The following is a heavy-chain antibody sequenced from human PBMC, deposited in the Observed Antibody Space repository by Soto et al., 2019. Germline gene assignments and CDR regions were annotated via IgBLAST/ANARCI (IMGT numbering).Heavy chain of an antibody. CDR3: ARDRLGATDPKWFDP. D-gene: IGHD5-12*01. J-gene: IGHJ5*02. CDR1: GFTFSSYS. CDR2: ISSSSSTI. Sequence: GGSLRLSCAASGFTFSSYSMNWVRQAPGKGLEWVSYISSSSSTIYYADSVKGRFTIFRDNAKNSLYLQMNSLRAEDTAVYYCARDRLGATDPKWFDPWGQGTLVTVSS. V-gene: IGHV3-48*01.